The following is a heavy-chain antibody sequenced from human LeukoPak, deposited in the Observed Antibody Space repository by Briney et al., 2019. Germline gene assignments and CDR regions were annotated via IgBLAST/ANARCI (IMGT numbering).Heavy chain of an antibody. D-gene: IGHD2-15*01. J-gene: IGHJ4*02. CDR2: VNSDGTGT. V-gene: IGHV3-74*01. Sequence: GGSLRLSCAASGFTFSSYWMQWVRHAPGEGLVWVSRVNSDGTGTTYADSVEGRFTISRDNSKNTLYLQMNSLRAEDTAVYYCANRLSSGPNYYFDYWGQGTLVTVSS. CDR1: GFTFSSYW. CDR3: ANRLSSGPNYYFDY.